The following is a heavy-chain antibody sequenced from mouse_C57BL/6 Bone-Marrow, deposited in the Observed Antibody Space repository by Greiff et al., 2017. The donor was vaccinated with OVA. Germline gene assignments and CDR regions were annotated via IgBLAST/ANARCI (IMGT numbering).Heavy chain of an antibody. Sequence: EVQRVESGPGLVKPSQSLSLTCSVTGYSITSGYYWNWIRQFPGNKLEWMGYISYDGSNNYNPSLKNRISITRDPSKNQFFLKLNSVTNEDTATNYCARDPPGFAYWGQGTLVTVSA. V-gene: IGHV3-6*01. CDR3: ARDPPGFAY. CDR2: ISYDGSN. J-gene: IGHJ3*01. CDR1: GYSITSGYY.